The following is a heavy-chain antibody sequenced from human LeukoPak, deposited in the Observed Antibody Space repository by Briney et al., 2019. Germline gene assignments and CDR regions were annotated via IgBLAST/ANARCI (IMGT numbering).Heavy chain of an antibody. J-gene: IGHJ5*02. CDR3: ARKLRLGGNWFDP. D-gene: IGHD1-26*01. Sequence: SVKVSCKTSGGTFTSYAITWVRQAPGQGLEWMGKIIPISGTTSYAQKFQGRVTFTADESTSTAYMELSSLRSEDTALYYCARKLRLGGNWFDPWGQGTLVTVSS. CDR1: GGTFTSYA. CDR2: IIPISGTT. V-gene: IGHV1-69*13.